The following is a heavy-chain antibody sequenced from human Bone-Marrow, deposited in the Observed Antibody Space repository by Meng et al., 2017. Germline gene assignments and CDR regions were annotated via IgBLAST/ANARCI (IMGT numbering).Heavy chain of an antibody. J-gene: IGHJ5*02. D-gene: IGHD3-10*01. CDR2: IYTSGST. CDR1: GGSISSYY. V-gene: IGHV4-4*07. CDR3: AREGYYGSGSYGWFDP. Sequence: SETLSLTCTVSGGSISSYYWSWIRQPAGKGLEWIGRIYTSGSTNYNPSLKSRVTMSVDTSKNQFSLKLSSVTAADTAVYYCAREGYYGSGSYGWFDPWGQGTLVTVSS.